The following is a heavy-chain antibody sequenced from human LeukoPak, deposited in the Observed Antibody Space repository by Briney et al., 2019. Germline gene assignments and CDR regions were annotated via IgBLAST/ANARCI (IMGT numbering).Heavy chain of an antibody. D-gene: IGHD5-24*01. CDR2: ISYDGSNK. CDR1: GFTFSTYG. CDR3: ARGWLQDY. J-gene: IGHJ4*02. Sequence: GRSLRLSCAASGFTFSTYGMHWVRQAPGKGLEWVAVISYDGSNKYYADSVKGRFTISRGNAKNSLYLQMNSLRAEDTAVYYCARGWLQDYWGQGTLVTVSS. V-gene: IGHV3-30*03.